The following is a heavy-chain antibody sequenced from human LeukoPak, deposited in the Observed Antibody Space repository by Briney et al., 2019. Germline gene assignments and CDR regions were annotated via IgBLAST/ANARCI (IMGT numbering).Heavy chain of an antibody. J-gene: IGHJ4*02. CDR3: ARAPSLLWFGELLPDY. D-gene: IGHD3-10*01. Sequence: GGSLRLSCAASGFTLSSYAMSWVRQAPGKGLEWVSALSGSGGSTYYADSVKGRFTISRDNSKNTLYLQMNSLRAEDTAVYYCARAPSLLWFGELLPDYWGQGTLVTVSS. CDR2: LSGSGGST. CDR1: GFTLSSYA. V-gene: IGHV3-23*01.